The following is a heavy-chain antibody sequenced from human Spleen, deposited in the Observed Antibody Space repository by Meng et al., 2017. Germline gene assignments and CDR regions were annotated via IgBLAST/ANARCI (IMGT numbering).Heavy chain of an antibody. CDR3: VRSSAWVRTGFDP. D-gene: IGHD6-19*01. J-gene: IGHJ5*02. CDR1: GGSISTSGYY. CDR2: IGHSGFT. V-gene: IGHV4-39*01. Sequence: QVQLQESGPGLVRPSEALSPTCSVSGGSISTSGYYWGWIRQPPGKGLEWIGSIGHSGFTYYTPSLKSRVTVSIDTARNQFSLWLTSVTAADTAVYYCVRSSAWVRTGFDPWGQGTLVTVSS.